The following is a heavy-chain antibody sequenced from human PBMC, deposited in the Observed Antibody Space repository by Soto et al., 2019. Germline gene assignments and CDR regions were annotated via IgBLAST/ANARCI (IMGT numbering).Heavy chain of an antibody. CDR1: GVSISSGGYY. CDR2: IYYSGST. Sequence: PSETLSLTCTVSGVSISSGGYYWSWIRQHPGKGLEWIGYIYYSGSTYYNPSLKSRVTISVDTSKNQFSLKLSSVTAADTAVYYCARASRGDNWFDPWGQGTLVTVSS. CDR3: ARASRGDNWFDP. D-gene: IGHD5-12*01. J-gene: IGHJ5*02. V-gene: IGHV4-31*03.